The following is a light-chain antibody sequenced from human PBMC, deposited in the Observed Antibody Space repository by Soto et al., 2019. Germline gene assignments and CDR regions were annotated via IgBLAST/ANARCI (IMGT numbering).Light chain of an antibody. CDR1: SSDVGGYNY. CDR2: EVS. J-gene: IGLJ1*01. CDR3: SSYTSSSTLVYV. Sequence: QSGLTQPASVSGSPGQSITISCTGTSSDVGGYNYVSWYQQHAGKAPKLMIYEVSNRPSGVSNRFSGSKSGNTASLTISGLQAEDEADYYCSSYTSSSTLVYVFGTGTKVTVL. V-gene: IGLV2-14*01.